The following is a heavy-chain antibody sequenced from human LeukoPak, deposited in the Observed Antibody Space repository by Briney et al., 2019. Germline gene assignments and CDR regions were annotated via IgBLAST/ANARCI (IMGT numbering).Heavy chain of an antibody. D-gene: IGHD1-26*01. CDR3: AREGDSGSYFWFDP. CDR2: IHYSGST. Sequence: PSETLSLTCTVSGGSISSYYWSWVRQPPGKGLEWIGYIHYSGSTNYNPSLKSRVTISVDTSKNQFSLKLSSVTAADTAAYYCAREGDSGSYFWFDPWGQGTLVTVSS. CDR1: GGSISSYY. V-gene: IGHV4-59*01. J-gene: IGHJ5*02.